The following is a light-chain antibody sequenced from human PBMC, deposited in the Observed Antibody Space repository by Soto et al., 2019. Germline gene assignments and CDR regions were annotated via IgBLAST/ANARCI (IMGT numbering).Light chain of an antibody. CDR1: SSDVGSYNL. V-gene: IGLV2-23*01. CDR2: EGS. CDR3: CSYAGSSTLV. Sequence: QSVLTHPASVSGSPGQSITISCTGTSSDVGSYNLVAWYQQHPGKAPKLMIYEGSERPSGVSHRFSGSKSGNTASLTISGLRAEDEADYYCCSYAGSSTLVFGGGTKLTVL. J-gene: IGLJ3*02.